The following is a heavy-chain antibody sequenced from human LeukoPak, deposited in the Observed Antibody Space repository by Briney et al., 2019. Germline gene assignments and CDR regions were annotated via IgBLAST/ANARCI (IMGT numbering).Heavy chain of an antibody. CDR3: ARGPHYDFWSGPANNWFDP. Sequence: TSETLSLTCTVSGGSISSYYWSWIRQPPGKGLEWIGYIYYSGSTNYNPSLKSRVTISVDTSKNQFSLKLSSVTAADTAVYYCARGPHYDFWSGPANNWFDPWGQGTLVTVSS. CDR2: IYYSGST. V-gene: IGHV4-59*01. J-gene: IGHJ5*02. D-gene: IGHD3-3*01. CDR1: GGSISSYY.